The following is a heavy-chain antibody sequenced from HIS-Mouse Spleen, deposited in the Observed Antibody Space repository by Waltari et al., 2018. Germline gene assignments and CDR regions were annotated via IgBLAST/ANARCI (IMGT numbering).Heavy chain of an antibody. Sequence: EVQLVESGGGLVQPGGSLRLSCAASGFTFSSYCMSWVRQAPGKGRGWVANIKKAGSEKYYVDSVKGRFTISRDNAKNSLYLQMNSLRAEDTAVYYCARERRGPGWFDPWGQGTLVTVSS. D-gene: IGHD5-12*01. CDR1: GFTFSSYC. CDR3: ARERRGPGWFDP. CDR2: IKKAGSEK. J-gene: IGHJ5*02. V-gene: IGHV3-7*01.